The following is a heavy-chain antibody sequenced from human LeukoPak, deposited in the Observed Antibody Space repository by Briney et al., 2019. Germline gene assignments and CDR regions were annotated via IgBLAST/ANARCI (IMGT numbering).Heavy chain of an antibody. V-gene: IGHV3-7*03. CDR3: AREEYYYGSGSYY. J-gene: IGHJ4*02. CDR2: IKQDGSEK. CDR1: GFTFSHFW. D-gene: IGHD3-10*01. Sequence: GGSLRLSCAASGFTFSHFWMSWVRQAPGKGLEWVANIKQDGSEKYYVDSVKGRFTISRDNAKNSLYLQMNSLRAEDTAVYYCAREEYYYGSGSYYWGQGTLVTVSS.